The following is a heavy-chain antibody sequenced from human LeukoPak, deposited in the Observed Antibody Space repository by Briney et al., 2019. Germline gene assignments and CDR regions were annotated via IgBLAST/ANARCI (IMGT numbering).Heavy chain of an antibody. D-gene: IGHD3-10*01. CDR2: ISAYNGNT. CDR1: GYTFTSYG. V-gene: IGHV1-18*01. Sequence: ASVKVSFKASGYTFTSYGISWVRQAPGQGLEWMGWISAYNGNTNYAQKLQGRVTMTTDTSTSTAYMELRSLRSDDTAVYYCARDGHYGSGSYYRSSNYYYYGMDVWGQGTTVTVSS. CDR3: ARDGHYGSGSYYRSSNYYYYGMDV. J-gene: IGHJ6*02.